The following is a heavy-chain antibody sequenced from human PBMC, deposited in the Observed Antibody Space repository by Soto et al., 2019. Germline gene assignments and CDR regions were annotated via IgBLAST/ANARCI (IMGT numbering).Heavy chain of an antibody. Sequence: SETLSLTCAVYGGSFSGYYWSWIRQPPGKGLEWIGEINHSGSTNYNPSLKSRVTISVDTSKNQFSLKLSSVTAADTAVYYCARDVMGIAAVEFDYWGQGTLVTVSS. CDR3: ARDVMGIAAVEFDY. CDR2: INHSGST. CDR1: GGSFSGYY. D-gene: IGHD6-13*01. J-gene: IGHJ4*02. V-gene: IGHV4-34*01.